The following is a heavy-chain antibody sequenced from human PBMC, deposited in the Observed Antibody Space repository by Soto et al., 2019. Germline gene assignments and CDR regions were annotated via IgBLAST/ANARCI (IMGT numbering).Heavy chain of an antibody. V-gene: IGHV1-18*01. CDR2: ISAYNGNT. Sequence: QVQLVQSGAEVKKPGASVKVSCKASGYTFTSYGISWVRQAPGQGLEWMGWISAYNGNTNYAQKLQGRVTMTTDTSTSTDYMELRSLGSDDTAVYYCASVLLWFGELLYYYYYMDVWGKGTTVTVSS. CDR1: GYTFTSYG. CDR3: ASVLLWFGELLYYYYYMDV. J-gene: IGHJ6*03. D-gene: IGHD3-10*01.